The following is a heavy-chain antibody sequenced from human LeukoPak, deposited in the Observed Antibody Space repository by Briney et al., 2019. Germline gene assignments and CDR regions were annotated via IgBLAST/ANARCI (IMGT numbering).Heavy chain of an antibody. D-gene: IGHD2-2*01. CDR1: GLTFSNYE. Sequence: GGSLRLSCAASGLTFSNYEMNWVRQAPGKGLEWVSYISESGRIIYYADSVKGRFIISRDDAKNSVYLQMNSLRAEDTAHYYCARELVEPAAMEFDPWGQGTLVTVSS. CDR2: ISESGRII. V-gene: IGHV3-48*03. CDR3: ARELVEPAAMEFDP. J-gene: IGHJ5*02.